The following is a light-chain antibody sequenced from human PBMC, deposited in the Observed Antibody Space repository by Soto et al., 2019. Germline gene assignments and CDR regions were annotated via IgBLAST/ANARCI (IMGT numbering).Light chain of an antibody. V-gene: IGKV1-5*03. Sequence: DIQMTQSPSTLSASVGDRVTITCRASQSIRSWLAWYQQKPGKAPELLIQKASSLQSGVPSRFSGSGSGTEFILTISSLQPDDFASYYCQQYEAYPLTFRGGTKVEIK. CDR2: KAS. CDR3: QQYEAYPLT. CDR1: QSIRSW. J-gene: IGKJ4*01.